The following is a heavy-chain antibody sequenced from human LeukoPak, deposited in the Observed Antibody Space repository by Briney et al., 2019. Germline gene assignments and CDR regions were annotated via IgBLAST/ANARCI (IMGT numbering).Heavy chain of an antibody. J-gene: IGHJ4*02. CDR2: IYHSGST. CDR1: GGSISSSNW. Sequence: SETLSLTCTVSGGSISSSNWWSWVRQPPGKGLEWIGEIYHSGSTNYNPSLKSRVTISVDKSKNQFSLKLSSVTAADTAVYYCARDRYSSSWYTRRGIDYWGQGTLVTVSS. V-gene: IGHV4-4*02. D-gene: IGHD6-13*01. CDR3: ARDRYSSSWYTRRGIDY.